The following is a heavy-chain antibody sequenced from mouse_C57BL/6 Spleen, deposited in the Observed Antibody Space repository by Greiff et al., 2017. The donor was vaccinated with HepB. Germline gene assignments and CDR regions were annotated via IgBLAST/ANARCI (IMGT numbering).Heavy chain of an antibody. V-gene: IGHV5-17*01. CDR2: ISSGSSTI. Sequence: EVQVVESGGGLVKPGGSLKLSCAASGFTFSDYGMHWARQAPEKGLEWVAYISSGSSTIYYADTVKGRFTISRDNAKNTLFLQMTSLRSEDTAMYDGARYYDYDYAMDYWGQGSAVTVSS. CDR3: ARYYDYDYAMDY. CDR1: GFTFSDYG. D-gene: IGHD2-4*01. J-gene: IGHJ4*01.